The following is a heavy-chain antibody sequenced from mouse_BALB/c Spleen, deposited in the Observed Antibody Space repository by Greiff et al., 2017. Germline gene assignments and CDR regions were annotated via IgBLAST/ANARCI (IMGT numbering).Heavy chain of an antibody. J-gene: IGHJ2*01. CDR3: ARGLVDY. CDR1: GFSLTSYG. Sequence: VQGVESGPGLVAPSQSLSITCTVSGFSLTSYGVHWVRQPPGKGLEWLGVIWAGGSTNYNSALMSRLSISKDNSKSQVFLKMNSLQTDDTAMYYCARGLVDYWGQGTTLTVSS. V-gene: IGHV2-9*02. CDR2: IWAGGST. D-gene: IGHD3-3*01.